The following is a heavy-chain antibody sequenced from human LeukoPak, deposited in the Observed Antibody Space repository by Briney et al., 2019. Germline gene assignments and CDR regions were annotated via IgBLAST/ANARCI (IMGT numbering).Heavy chain of an antibody. CDR1: GFTFSSYG. CDR3: AKDPLNYGSGTYFDY. D-gene: IGHD3-10*01. Sequence: GRSLRLSCAASGFTFSSYGMYWVRQAPGKGLEWVAVISYDGSNKYYADSVKGRFTISRDNSKNTPYLQMNSLRAEDTAVYYCAKDPLNYGSGTYFDYWGQGTLVTVSS. J-gene: IGHJ4*02. V-gene: IGHV3-30*18. CDR2: ISYDGSNK.